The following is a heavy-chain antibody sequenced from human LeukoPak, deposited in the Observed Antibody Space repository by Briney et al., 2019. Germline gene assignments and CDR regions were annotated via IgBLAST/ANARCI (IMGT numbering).Heavy chain of an antibody. CDR3: ARAHRNRITMVRGVNFDY. CDR2: ISSSSSYI. V-gene: IGHV3-21*01. CDR1: GFTFSSYS. D-gene: IGHD3-10*01. J-gene: IGHJ4*02. Sequence: AGGSLRLSCAASGFTFSSYSMNWVRQAPGKGLEWVSSISSSSSYIYYADSVKGRFTISRDNAKNSLYLQMNSLRVEDTAVYYCARAHRNRITMVRGVNFDYWGQGTLVTVSS.